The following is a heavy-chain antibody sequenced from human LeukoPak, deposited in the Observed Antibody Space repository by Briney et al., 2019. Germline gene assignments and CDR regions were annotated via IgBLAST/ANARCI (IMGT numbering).Heavy chain of an antibody. V-gene: IGHV1-18*01. CDR3: ARDREQQLVRRGYYYYYMDV. D-gene: IGHD6-13*01. Sequence: GASVKVSCKASGYTFTSYGISWVRQAPGQGLEWMGWISAYNGNTNYAQKLQGRVTMTTDTSTSTAYMELRSLRSDDTAVYYCARDREQQLVRRGYYYYYMDVWGKGTTVTVSS. CDR2: ISAYNGNT. J-gene: IGHJ6*03. CDR1: GYTFTSYG.